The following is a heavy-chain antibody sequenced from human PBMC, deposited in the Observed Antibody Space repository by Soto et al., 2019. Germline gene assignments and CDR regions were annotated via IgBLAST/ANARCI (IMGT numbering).Heavy chain of an antibody. V-gene: IGHV3-9*01. CDR2: ISWNSGSI. CDR1: GFTFDDYA. J-gene: IGHJ6*03. Sequence: GGSLRLSCAASGFTFDDYAMHWVRQAPGKGLEWVSGISWNSGSIGYADSVKGRFTISRDNAKNSLYLQMNSLRAEDTALYYCSKVMGWGCHKKSNYYMDIRAKGTTLPVSS. D-gene: IGHD3-16*01. CDR3: SKVMGWGCHKKSNYYMDI.